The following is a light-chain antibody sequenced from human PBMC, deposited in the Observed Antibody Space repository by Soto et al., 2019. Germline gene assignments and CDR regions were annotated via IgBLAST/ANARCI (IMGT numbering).Light chain of an antibody. CDR3: QAWDIRV. CDR2: QDN. Sequence: SYELTQPPSMSASPGQTATITCSGADLGSKFACWYQQKPGQSPILVIYQDNKRPSGIPERFSGSNSGNTATLTISGTQPMDEADYYCQAWDIRVFGGGTKLTVL. CDR1: DLGSKF. V-gene: IGLV3-1*01. J-gene: IGLJ3*02.